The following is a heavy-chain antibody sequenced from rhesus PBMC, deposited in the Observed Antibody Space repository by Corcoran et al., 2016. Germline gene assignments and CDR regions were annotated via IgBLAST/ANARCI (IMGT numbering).Heavy chain of an antibody. Sequence: QVQLQESGPGLVKPSETLSLTCAVSGGSVSSSNWWSWIRQPPGKGLEWIGYIRGSSGSTYYNPSLKSRVTISTDTSKNQFSLKLSSVTAADTAVYYCARGAAAGTDYWGQGVLVTSPQ. J-gene: IGHJ4*01. CDR1: GGSVSSSNW. V-gene: IGHV4-65*01. CDR3: ARGAAAGTDY. CDR2: IRGSSGST. D-gene: IGHD6-25*01.